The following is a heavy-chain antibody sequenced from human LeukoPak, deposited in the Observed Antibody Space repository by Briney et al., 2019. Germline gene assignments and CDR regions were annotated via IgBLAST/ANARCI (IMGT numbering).Heavy chain of an antibody. CDR1: GYTFTSYY. CDR2: INPSGGST. D-gene: IGHD1-26*01. CDR3: ARGRNSGSSWVLWFDP. Sequence: GASVKVSCKASGYTFTSYYMHWVRQAPGQGLEWMGIINPSGGSTSYAQKFQGRVTMTRDTSTSTVYMELSSLRSEDTAVYYCARGRNSGSSWVLWFDPWGQGTLVTVSS. J-gene: IGHJ5*02. V-gene: IGHV1-46*01.